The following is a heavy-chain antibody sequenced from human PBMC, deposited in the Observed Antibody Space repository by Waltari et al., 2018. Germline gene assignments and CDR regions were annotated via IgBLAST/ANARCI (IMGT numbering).Heavy chain of an antibody. D-gene: IGHD3-10*01. CDR2: INPNSGGT. V-gene: IGHV1-2*02. J-gene: IGHJ3*02. Sequence: QVQRGQSGAEVKKPGASVKVLCKASCYTLTGHNIHWVRQAPGQGLEWMGWINPNSGGTNYAQKFQGRVTMTRDTSISTAYMELSRLRSDDTAVYYCARGSGDAFDIWGQGTMVTVSS. CDR3: ARGSGDAFDI. CDR1: CYTLTGHN.